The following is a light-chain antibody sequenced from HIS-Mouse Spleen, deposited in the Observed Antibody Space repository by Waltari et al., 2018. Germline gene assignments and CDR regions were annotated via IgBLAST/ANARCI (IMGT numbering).Light chain of an antibody. CDR1: SSDVGGYNY. J-gene: IGLJ1*01. CDR2: DVS. V-gene: IGLV2-14*03. Sequence: QSALTQPASVSGSPGQSITISCTGTSSDVGGYNYVSWYQQHPSKDPKLMIYDVSNRPSGVSNRFSGSKSGNTASLTISGLQAEDEADYYCQSYDSSLSGYVFGTGTKVTVL. CDR3: QSYDSSLSGYV.